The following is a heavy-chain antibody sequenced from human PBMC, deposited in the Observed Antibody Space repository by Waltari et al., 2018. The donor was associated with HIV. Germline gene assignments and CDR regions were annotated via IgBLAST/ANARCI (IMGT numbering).Heavy chain of an antibody. Sequence: QVQLVQSGAEIKKPRASVRISCKAFRYSFIDFDINWVRRPPGRGLEWVGWMNPDNGDAGYGHKFKGRFSLTRDTSTDTAYMDVDNLKSEDTAIYYCTKGRRGALFGDEWGQGTLVTVSS. CDR1: RYSFIDFD. J-gene: IGHJ4*02. V-gene: IGHV1-8*02. CDR2: MNPDNGDA. CDR3: TKGRRGALFGDE. D-gene: IGHD3-3*01.